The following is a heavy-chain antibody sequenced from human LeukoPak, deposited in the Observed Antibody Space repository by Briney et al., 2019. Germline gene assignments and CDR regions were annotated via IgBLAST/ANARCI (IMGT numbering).Heavy chain of an antibody. V-gene: IGHV4-59*12. CDR2: IYYSGIT. CDR1: GDSISSYY. Sequence: SETLSLTCTVSGDSISSYYWYWFRQPPGRELEWIACIYYSGITHYNPSLKSRVTISLDTSKNQFSLRLSSVTAADTAVYYCAREGIVRTSHQWGQGTLVTVSS. J-gene: IGHJ4*02. D-gene: IGHD2/OR15-2a*01. CDR3: AREGIVRTSHQ.